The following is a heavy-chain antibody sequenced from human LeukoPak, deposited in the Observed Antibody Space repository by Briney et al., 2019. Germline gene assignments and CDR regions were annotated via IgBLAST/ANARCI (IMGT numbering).Heavy chain of an antibody. V-gene: IGHV4-39*07. J-gene: IGHJ6*02. Sequence: SETLSLTCTVSGGSISSSSYYWGWIRQPPGKGLEWIGSIYYSGSTNYNPSLKSRVTMSVDTSKNQFSLKLSSVTAADTAVYYCARDQSITMVLGVIITLDGMDVWGQGTTVTVSS. D-gene: IGHD3-10*01. CDR3: ARDQSITMVLGVIITLDGMDV. CDR1: GGSISSSSYY. CDR2: IYYSGST.